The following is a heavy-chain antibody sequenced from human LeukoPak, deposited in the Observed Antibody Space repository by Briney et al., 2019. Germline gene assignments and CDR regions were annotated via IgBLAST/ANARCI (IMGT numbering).Heavy chain of an antibody. D-gene: IGHD3-10*01. J-gene: IGHJ6*03. V-gene: IGHV4-34*01. CDR3: ARHRRGITMVRGVIGHYYYMNV. CDR1: GGSFSGYY. Sequence: SETLSLTCAVYGGSFSGYYWSWIRQPPGKGLEWIGEINHSGSTNYNPSLKSRVTISVDTSKNQFSLKLSSVTAADTAVYYCARHRRGITMVRGVIGHYYYMNVWGKGTTVTISS. CDR2: INHSGST.